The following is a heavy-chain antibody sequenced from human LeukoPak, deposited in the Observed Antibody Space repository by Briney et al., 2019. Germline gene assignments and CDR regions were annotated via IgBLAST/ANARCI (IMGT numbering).Heavy chain of an antibody. CDR2: IIPIFGTA. J-gene: IGHJ4*02. D-gene: IGHD3-10*01. CDR1: GGTFSSYA. Sequence: SVKFSCKASGGTFSSYAISWVRQAPGQGLEWMGGIIPIFGTANYAQKFQGRVTITTDESTSTAYMELSSLRSEDTAVYYCARDASDSKVRGVIGYYFDYWGQGTLVTVSS. CDR3: ARDASDSKVRGVIGYYFDY. V-gene: IGHV1-69*05.